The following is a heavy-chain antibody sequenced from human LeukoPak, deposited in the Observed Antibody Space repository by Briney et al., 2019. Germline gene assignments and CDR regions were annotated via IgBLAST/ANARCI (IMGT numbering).Heavy chain of an antibody. V-gene: IGHV4-59*08. Sequence: SETLSLTCTVSGGSISSYYWSWIRQPPGKGLEWIGYIYYSGSTNYNPSLKSRATISVDTSKNQFSLKLSSVTAADTAVYYCASSYFTVTTGPYFDYWGQGTLVTVSS. J-gene: IGHJ4*02. CDR1: GGSISSYY. D-gene: IGHD4-17*01. CDR3: ASSYFTVTTGPYFDY. CDR2: IYYSGST.